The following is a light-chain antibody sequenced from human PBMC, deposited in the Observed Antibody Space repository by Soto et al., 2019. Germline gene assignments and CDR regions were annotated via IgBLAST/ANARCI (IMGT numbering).Light chain of an antibody. Sequence: QSALTQPPSASGSPGQSVTISCTGTSRDVGGYDCVSWYQQHPGKAPKLMMYEVSKRPSGVPDRFSGSKSGNTASLTVSGLQPEDEADYYCSSYAGINILYVFGTGTQLTVL. J-gene: IGLJ1*01. CDR1: SRDVGGYDC. CDR2: EVS. V-gene: IGLV2-8*01. CDR3: SSYAGINILYV.